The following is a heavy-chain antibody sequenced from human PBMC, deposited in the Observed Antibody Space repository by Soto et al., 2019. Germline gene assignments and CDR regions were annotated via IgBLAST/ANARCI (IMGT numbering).Heavy chain of an antibody. CDR1: GFPFTTYG. Sequence: QVQLVESGGGVVQPGRSLRLCCAASGFPFTTYGMHWVREGPGKGLEWVAVISYDGSNRYYADSVKGRFTISRDNSKNTLYLQMNDLRPEDTALYNCVGGQYYFDYRGQGTLVTVSS. V-gene: IGHV3-30*03. CDR2: ISYDGSNR. D-gene: IGHD3-10*01. J-gene: IGHJ4*02. CDR3: VGGQYYFDY.